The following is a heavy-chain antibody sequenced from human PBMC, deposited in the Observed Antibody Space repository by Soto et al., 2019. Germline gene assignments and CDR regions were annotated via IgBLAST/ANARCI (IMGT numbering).Heavy chain of an antibody. Sequence: SETLSLTCTVSGGSVSSGSYYWNWIRQPPGKGLEWIGYIYYSGSTNYNPSLTSRVSISIDKSKNQVSLTLSSVTAADTAVYYCARDVMAVAGTTNWFDSWGQGTLVTVS. V-gene: IGHV4-61*01. J-gene: IGHJ5*01. D-gene: IGHD6-19*01. CDR1: GGSVSSGSYY. CDR2: IYYSGST. CDR3: ARDVMAVAGTTNWFDS.